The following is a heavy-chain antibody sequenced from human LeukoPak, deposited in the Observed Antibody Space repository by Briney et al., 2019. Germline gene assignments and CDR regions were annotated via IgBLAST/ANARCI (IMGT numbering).Heavy chain of an antibody. CDR2: IKQDGSEK. J-gene: IGHJ3*02. Sequence: GGSLRLSCAASGFTFSSYWMSWVRQAPGKGLEWVANIKQDGSEKYYVDSVKGRFTISRDNAKNSLYLQMNSLRAEDTAVYYCASTGRWLQLGAFDIWGQGTMVTVSS. V-gene: IGHV3-7*01. CDR3: ASTGRWLQLGAFDI. CDR1: GFTFSSYW. D-gene: IGHD5-24*01.